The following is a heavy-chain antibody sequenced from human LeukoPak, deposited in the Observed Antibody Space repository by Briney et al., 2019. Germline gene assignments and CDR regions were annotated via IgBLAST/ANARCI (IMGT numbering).Heavy chain of an antibody. CDR1: GYTFTSYG. CDR3: ARVLRYFDWSFDY. D-gene: IGHD3-9*01. V-gene: IGHV1-18*01. J-gene: IGHJ4*02. CDR2: ISAYNGNT. Sequence: ASVKVSCKASGYTFTSYGISWVRQAPGQGLEWMGWISAYNGNTNYAQKLQGRVTITADESTSTAYMELSSLRSEDTAVYYCARVLRYFDWSFDYWGQGTLVTVSS.